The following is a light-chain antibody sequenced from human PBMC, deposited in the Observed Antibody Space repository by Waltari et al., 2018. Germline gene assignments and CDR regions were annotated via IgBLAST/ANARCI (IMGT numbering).Light chain of an antibody. Sequence: EIVLTQPPGTLSLSPGERATLPCRASQSVSCSYLAWYQQQPGQAPRLLIYGASSSATGLPDRFSGSGSGTDFTLTISRLEPEDFAVYYCQQYGSSPPVTFGQGTRLEIK. J-gene: IGKJ5*01. CDR3: QQYGSSPPVT. CDR2: GAS. V-gene: IGKV3-20*01. CDR1: QSVSCSY.